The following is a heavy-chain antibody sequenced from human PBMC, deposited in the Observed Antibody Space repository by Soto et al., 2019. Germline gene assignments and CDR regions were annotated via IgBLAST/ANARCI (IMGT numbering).Heavy chain of an antibody. CDR1: RYKFAAYY. V-gene: IGHV1-2*02. Sequence: ASVKVSCKASRYKFAAYYMHWVRQATGQGLEWMGWINPGSGATSYAQTFQGRVTMTRDTSLNTVYMEVTSLRPDDTAVYYCARLSKGYCSDTXCXSWLDPWXQGTLVTVS. J-gene: IGHJ5*02. CDR3: ARLSKGYCSDTXCXSWLDP. D-gene: IGHD2-15*01. CDR2: INPGSGAT.